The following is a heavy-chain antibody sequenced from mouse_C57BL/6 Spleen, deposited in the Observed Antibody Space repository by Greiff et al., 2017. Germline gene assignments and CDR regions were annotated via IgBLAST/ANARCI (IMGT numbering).Heavy chain of an antibody. V-gene: IGHV5-17*01. J-gene: IGHJ1*03. Sequence: EVHLVESGGGLVKPGGSLKLSCAASGFTFSDYGMHWVRQAPEKGLEWVAYISSGSSTIYYADTVKGRFTISRDNAKNTLFLQMTSLRSEDTAMYYCARDYVWYFDVWGTGTTVTVSS. D-gene: IGHD2-4*01. CDR1: GFTFSDYG. CDR2: ISSGSSTI. CDR3: ARDYVWYFDV.